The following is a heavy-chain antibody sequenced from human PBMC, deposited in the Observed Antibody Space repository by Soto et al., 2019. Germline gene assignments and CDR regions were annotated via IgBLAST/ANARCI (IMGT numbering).Heavy chain of an antibody. D-gene: IGHD5-18*01. V-gene: IGHV3-11*01. Sequence: GGSLRLSCAASGFTFSDYYMSWIRQAPGKGLEWLSYISSSGSNIYYADSVKGRFTISRDNAKNSLYLQMNSLRAEDTAVYYCATHSRYKAMVYDFDYWGQGTLVTVSS. CDR1: GFTFSDYY. J-gene: IGHJ4*02. CDR2: ISSSGSNI. CDR3: ATHSRYKAMVYDFDY.